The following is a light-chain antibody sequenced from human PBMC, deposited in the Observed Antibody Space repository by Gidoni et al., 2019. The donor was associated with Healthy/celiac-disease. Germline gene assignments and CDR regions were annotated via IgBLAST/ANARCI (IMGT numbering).Light chain of an antibody. CDR3: AAWDDSLNGPV. CDR2: RNH. Sequence: QSVRTQPPSASGHLGPGVTISCPGSSSNSVSNTVTWYQQLPGTAPKLLIYRNHQRPSGVPDRFSGSKSGTSASLAISGLQSEDEAYYYCAAWDDSLNGPVFGGGTKLTVL. J-gene: IGLJ2*01. CDR1: SSNSVSNT. V-gene: IGLV1-44*01.